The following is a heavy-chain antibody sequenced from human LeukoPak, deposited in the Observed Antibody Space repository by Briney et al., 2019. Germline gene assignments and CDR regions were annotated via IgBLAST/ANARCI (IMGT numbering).Heavy chain of an antibody. J-gene: IGHJ4*02. CDR3: ARDQHYYDSSGYSFDY. Sequence: GGSLILSCAASGFTFSSYSMNWVRQAPGKGLEWVSYISSSSSTIYYADSVKGRFTISRDNAKNSLYLQMNSLRAEDTAVYYCARDQHYYDSSGYSFDYWGQGTLVTVSS. CDR1: GFTFSSYS. V-gene: IGHV3-48*01. D-gene: IGHD3-22*01. CDR2: ISSSSSTI.